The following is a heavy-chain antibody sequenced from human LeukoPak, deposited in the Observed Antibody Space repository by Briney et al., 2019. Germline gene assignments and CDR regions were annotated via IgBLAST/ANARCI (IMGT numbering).Heavy chain of an antibody. J-gene: IGHJ5*02. CDR2: TYYRSKWYN. V-gene: IGHV6-1*01. D-gene: IGHD7-27*01. CDR3: TGDETGDLRFDP. Sequence: SQTLSLTCAISGDSVSSNSAAWNWIRQSPTRGLEWLGRTYYRSKWYNDYAVSVKSRITINPDTSKNQFSLQLKSVTPEDTAVYYCTGDETGDLRFDPWGQGTLVTVSS. CDR1: GDSVSSNSAA.